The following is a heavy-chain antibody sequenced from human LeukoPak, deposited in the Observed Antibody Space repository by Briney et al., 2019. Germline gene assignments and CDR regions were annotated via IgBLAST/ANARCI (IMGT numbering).Heavy chain of an antibody. Sequence: GGSLRLSCAASGFTFSDYAMSWVRQAPGKGLEWVSAVSGGGSNTYYTDSVRGRFTISRANSENTLYLQMNSLRAEDTAVYYCARGKYYFDYWGQGTLVTVSS. CDR1: GFTFSDYA. V-gene: IGHV3-23*01. J-gene: IGHJ4*02. CDR2: VSGGGSNT. CDR3: ARGKYYFDY.